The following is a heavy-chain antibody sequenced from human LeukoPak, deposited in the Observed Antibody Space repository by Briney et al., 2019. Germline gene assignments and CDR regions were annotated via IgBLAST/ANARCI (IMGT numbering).Heavy chain of an antibody. CDR1: GFTFSSYG. CDR3: AKEDSGSYPPKPNFDY. D-gene: IGHD1-26*01. V-gene: IGHV3-30*18. CDR2: ISYDGSNK. Sequence: GGSLRLSCAASGFTFSSYGMHWVRQAPGKGLEWVAVISYDGSNKYYADSVKGRFTISRDNSKDTLYLQMNSLRAEDTAVYYCAKEDSGSYPPKPNFDYWGQGTLVTVSS. J-gene: IGHJ4*02.